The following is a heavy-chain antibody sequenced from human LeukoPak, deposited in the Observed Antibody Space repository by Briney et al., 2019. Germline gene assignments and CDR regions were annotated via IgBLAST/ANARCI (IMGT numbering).Heavy chain of an antibody. D-gene: IGHD6-19*01. CDR2: IYHSGGT. V-gene: IGHV4-4*02. CDR1: GGSISSSNW. CDR3: ARGLAVAGTPYYFDY. Sequence: SETLSLTCAVSGGSISSSNWWSWVRQPPGKGLEWIGEIYHSGGTNYNPSLKSRVTISVDKSKNQFSLKLSSVTAADTAVYYCARGLAVAGTPYYFDYWGQGTLVTVSS. J-gene: IGHJ4*02.